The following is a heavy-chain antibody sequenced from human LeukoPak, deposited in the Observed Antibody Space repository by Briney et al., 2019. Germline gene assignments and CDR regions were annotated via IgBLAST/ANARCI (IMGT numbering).Heavy chain of an antibody. V-gene: IGHV1-69*13. Sequence: SVKVSCKASGGTFSSYAISWVRQAPGQGLEWMGGIIPIFGTANYAQKFQGRVTITADESTSTAYMELSRLRSDDTAVYYCARVPIVVVSHDAFDIWGQGTMVTVSS. CDR3: ARVPIVVVSHDAFDI. CDR2: IIPIFGTA. D-gene: IGHD3-22*01. J-gene: IGHJ3*02. CDR1: GGTFSSYA.